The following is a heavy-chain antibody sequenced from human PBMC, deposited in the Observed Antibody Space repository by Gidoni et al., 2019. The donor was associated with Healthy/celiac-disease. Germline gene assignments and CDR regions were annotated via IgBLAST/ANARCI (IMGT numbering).Heavy chain of an antibody. CDR3: ARGRGIVGARGWFDP. CDR1: GGSFSGYY. Sequence: QVQLQQWGAGLLKPSETLSLTCAVYGGSFSGYYWSWIRQPPGKGLEWIGEINHSGRTNHNPSLKSRVTISVDTSKNQFSLKLSSVTAADTAVYYCARGRGIVGARGWFDPWGQGTLVTVSS. J-gene: IGHJ5*02. D-gene: IGHD1-26*01. CDR2: INHSGRT. V-gene: IGHV4-34*01.